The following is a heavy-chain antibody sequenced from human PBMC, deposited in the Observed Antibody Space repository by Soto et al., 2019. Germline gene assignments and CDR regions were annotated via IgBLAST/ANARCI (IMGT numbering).Heavy chain of an antibody. CDR3: ARDPGSSGWYLGWFDP. CDR2: IYYSGST. J-gene: IGHJ5*02. V-gene: IGHV4-59*01. Sequence: QVQLQESGPGLVKPSETLSLTCTVSGGSISSYYWSWIRQPPGKGLEWIGYIYYSGSTNYNPSLKSRVTISVDTSKNQFSLKLSSVTAADTAVYYCARDPGSSGWYLGWFDPWGQGTLVTVSS. D-gene: IGHD6-19*01. CDR1: GGSISSYY.